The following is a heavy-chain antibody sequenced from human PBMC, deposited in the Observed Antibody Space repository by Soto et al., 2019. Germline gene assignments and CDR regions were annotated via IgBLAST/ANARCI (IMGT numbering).Heavy chain of an antibody. CDR3: ASAGLGDAPAVAGTGFDY. D-gene: IGHD6-19*01. V-gene: IGHV4-59*08. J-gene: IGHJ4*02. CDR1: GGSISSYY. Sequence: SETLSLTCTVSGGSISSYYWSWIRQPPGKGLEWIGYIYYSGSTNYNPSLKSRVTISVDTSKNQFSLKLSSVTAADTAVYYCASAGLGDAPAVAGTGFDYWGQGTLVTVSS. CDR2: IYYSGST.